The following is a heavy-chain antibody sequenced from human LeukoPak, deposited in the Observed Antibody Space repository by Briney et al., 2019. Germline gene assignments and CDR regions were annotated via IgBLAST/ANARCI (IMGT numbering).Heavy chain of an antibody. CDR2: ISHDGSDK. Sequence: GGSLTLSCAASGFTLKIYPMHWVRQAPGKGLEWLSVISHDGSDKTNADSVKGRFIISRDNSKNTIYLQLNSLRPEDTAMYYCAREGVQTTVDAFDIWGLGTMVIVSS. D-gene: IGHD4-17*01. V-gene: IGHV3-30*04. J-gene: IGHJ3*02. CDR1: GFTLKIYP. CDR3: AREGVQTTVDAFDI.